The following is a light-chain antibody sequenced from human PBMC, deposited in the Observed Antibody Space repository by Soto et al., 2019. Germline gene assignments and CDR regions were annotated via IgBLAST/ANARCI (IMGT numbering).Light chain of an antibody. CDR1: QSVSSD. J-gene: IGKJ5*01. CDR3: QQYHKWPPIT. Sequence: IVMTQSPATLSVSPWERATLSCRASQSVSSDLAWYHQKPGQAPRLLLYGASTRATGIPARFSGSGSGTEFTLTISSPQSEDSAVYYCQQYHKWPPITFGQGTRLEIK. CDR2: GAS. V-gene: IGKV3-15*01.